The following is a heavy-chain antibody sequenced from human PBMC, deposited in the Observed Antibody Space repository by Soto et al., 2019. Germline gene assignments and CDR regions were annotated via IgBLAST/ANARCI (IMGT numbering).Heavy chain of an antibody. CDR2: VNPKDGDT. CDR3: GRVPAPGRPTYTFY. D-gene: IGHD2-2*02. V-gene: IGHV1-2*02. Sequence: QVQLVQSGTEVRKPGASVKVSCKTSGYIFTDFFVHWIRQAPGQGLEWLGWVNPKDGDTEYAQKFLGRVSMTRDTSTNTVYMEMTRLTSNDTAVYYCGRVPAPGRPTYTFYWGQGSLV. J-gene: IGHJ4*02. CDR1: GYIFTDFF.